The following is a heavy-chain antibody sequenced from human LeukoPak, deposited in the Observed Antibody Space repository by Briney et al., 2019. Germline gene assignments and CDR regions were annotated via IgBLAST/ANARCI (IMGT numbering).Heavy chain of an antibody. D-gene: IGHD6-6*01. J-gene: IGHJ5*02. V-gene: IGHV3-30*02. CDR3: AKLGLEYSSSSQFDP. CDR2: IWYDGSNK. Sequence: PGGSLRLSCAASGFTFSSYGMHWVRQAPGKGLEWVAVIWYDGSNKYYADSVKGRFTISRDNSKNTLYLQMNSLRAEDTAVYYCAKLGLEYSSSSQFDPWGQGTLVTVSS. CDR1: GFTFSSYG.